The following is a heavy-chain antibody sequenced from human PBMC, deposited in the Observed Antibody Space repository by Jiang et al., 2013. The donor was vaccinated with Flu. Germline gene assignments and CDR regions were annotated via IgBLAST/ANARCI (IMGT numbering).Heavy chain of an antibody. CDR3: ARVWDVVVGNWFDP. CDR1: GGSIITSTHY. D-gene: IGHD2-2*01. V-gene: IGHV4-39*01. Sequence: LLKPSETLSLTCTVSGGSIITSTHYWGWIRQTPAKGLEYIGSLFYSGGTYYSPSLKTRVTMSADTSKNQFSLRLSSVTAADTAVYYCARVWDVVVGNWFDPWGQGTLVIVSS. CDR2: LFYSGGT. J-gene: IGHJ5*02.